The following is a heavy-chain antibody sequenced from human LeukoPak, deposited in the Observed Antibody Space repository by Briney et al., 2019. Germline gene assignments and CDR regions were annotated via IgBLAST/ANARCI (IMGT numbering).Heavy chain of an antibody. D-gene: IGHD3-10*01. CDR3: ATGSLWFGDGEVMD. Sequence: ASVKVSCKASGYTFTTYYMHWVRQAPGQGLEWMGWINPNSGGTNYAQKFQGRVTMTRDTSISTAYMELSSLRSEDTAVYYCATGSLWFGDGEVMDWGQGTLVTVSS. CDR2: INPNSGGT. V-gene: IGHV1-2*02. J-gene: IGHJ4*02. CDR1: GYTFTTYY.